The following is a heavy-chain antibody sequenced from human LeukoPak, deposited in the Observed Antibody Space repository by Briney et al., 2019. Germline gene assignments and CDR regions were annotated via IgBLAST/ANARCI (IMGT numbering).Heavy chain of an antibody. CDR2: IYHSGST. D-gene: IGHD6-13*01. CDR3: ARVSSSQGFDT. V-gene: IGHV4-30-2*01. Sequence: SQTLSLTCTVSGGSISSGGYYWSWIRQPPGKGLEWIGYIYHSGSTYYNPSLKSRVTISVDRSKNQFSLKLSSVTAADTAVYYCARVSSSQGFDTWGQGTMVTVSS. J-gene: IGHJ3*02. CDR1: GGSISSGGYY.